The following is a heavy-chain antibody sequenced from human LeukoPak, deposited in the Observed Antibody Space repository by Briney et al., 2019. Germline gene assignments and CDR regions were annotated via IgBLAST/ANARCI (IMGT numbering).Heavy chain of an antibody. Sequence: ASVKVSCKASGYTFTSYGISWLRQAPGQGLEWMGWISAYNGNTNYAQKLQGSVTMTTDTSTNTAYMELRSLRSDDTAVYYCARDRSGTGWYNYWGQGTLVTVSS. J-gene: IGHJ4*02. CDR3: ARDRSGTGWYNY. D-gene: IGHD6-19*01. V-gene: IGHV1-18*01. CDR2: ISAYNGNT. CDR1: GYTFTSYG.